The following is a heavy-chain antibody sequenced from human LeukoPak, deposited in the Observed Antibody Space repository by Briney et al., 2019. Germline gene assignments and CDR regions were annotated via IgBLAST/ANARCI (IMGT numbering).Heavy chain of an antibody. CDR3: ARHTRVREGYNLYCFDP. D-gene: IGHD5-24*01. CDR2: INHSGST. V-gene: IGHV4-34*01. Sequence: SETLSLTCAVYGGSFSGYYWSWIRQPPGKGLEWIGEINHSGSTNYNPSLKSRVTISVDTSKNQFSLKLSSVTAADTAVYYCARHTRVREGYNLYCFDPWGQGTLVTVSS. CDR1: GGSFSGYY. J-gene: IGHJ5*02.